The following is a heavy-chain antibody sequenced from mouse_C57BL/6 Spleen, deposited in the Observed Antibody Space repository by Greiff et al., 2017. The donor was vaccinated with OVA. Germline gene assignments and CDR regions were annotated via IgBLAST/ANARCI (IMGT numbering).Heavy chain of an antibody. D-gene: IGHD3-2*02. CDR2: IDPENGDT. Sequence: EVQLVESGAELVRPGASVKLSCTASGFNIKDDYMHWVKQRPEQGLEWIGWIDPENGDTEYASKFQGKATITADTSSNTAYLQLSSLTSEDTAVYYCTVLRQLNAMDYWGQGTSVTVSS. CDR1: GFNIKDDY. V-gene: IGHV14-4*01. CDR3: TVLRQLNAMDY. J-gene: IGHJ4*01.